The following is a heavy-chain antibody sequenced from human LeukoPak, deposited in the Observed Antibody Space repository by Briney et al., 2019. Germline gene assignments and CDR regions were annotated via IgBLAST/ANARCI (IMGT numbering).Heavy chain of an antibody. V-gene: IGHV1-2*02. CDR2: INTISGDT. D-gene: IGHD3-22*01. CDR1: GYTLSEYY. Sequence: ASVKVSCKASGYTLSEYYLHWVRQAPGQGLEWMGWINTISGDTNSAQKFQGRVTMTRDTSINTAYMELTRLRSDDTALYYCARGGIRRNYYDRSRCDPGGQGTVGSVS. J-gene: IGHJ5*01. CDR3: ARGGIRRNYYDRSRCDP.